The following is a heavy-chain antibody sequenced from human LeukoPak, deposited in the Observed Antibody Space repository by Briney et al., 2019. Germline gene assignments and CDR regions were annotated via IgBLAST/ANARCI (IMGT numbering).Heavy chain of an antibody. J-gene: IGHJ4*02. V-gene: IGHV3-7*01. CDR2: IKEDGSVK. D-gene: IGHD3-10*01. CDR3: VRGATMAY. CDR1: GFTFSNYW. Sequence: GGSLRLSCAASGFTFSNYWMTWARQAPGKGLEWVANIKEDGSVKNYVDSVKGRFTISRDNAKNSLYLQMNSLRVEGTAVYYCVRGATMAYWGQGTLVTVSS.